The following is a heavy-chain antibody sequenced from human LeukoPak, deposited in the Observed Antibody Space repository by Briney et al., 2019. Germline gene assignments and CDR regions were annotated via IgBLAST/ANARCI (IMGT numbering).Heavy chain of an antibody. J-gene: IGHJ4*02. CDR1: GGSISSGCYS. V-gene: IGHV4-30-2*01. CDR3: ARGKAYCGGDCYYFDC. D-gene: IGHD2-21*02. CDR2: IYHSGST. Sequence: SETLSLTCAVSGGSISSGCYSWSWLRQPPGQGLEGIGYIYHSGSTYYNPSLKSRVTISVDRSKNQFSLKLSSVTAADTAVYYCARGKAYCGGDCYYFDCWGQGTLVTVSS.